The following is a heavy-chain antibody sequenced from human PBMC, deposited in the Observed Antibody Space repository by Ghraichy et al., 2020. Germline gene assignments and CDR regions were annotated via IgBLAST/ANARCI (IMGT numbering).Heavy chain of an antibody. CDR2: IYHSGST. D-gene: IGHD5-18*01. J-gene: IGHJ5*02. V-gene: IGHV4-38-2*02. CDR3: ARDSDTAMVTYWFDP. CDR1: GYSISSGYY. Sequence: SQTLSLTCTVSGYSISSGYYWGWIRQPPGKGLEWIGSIYHSGSTYYNPSLKSRVTISVDTSKNQFSRKLSSVTAADTAVYYCARDSDTAMVTYWFDPCGQGTLVTVSS.